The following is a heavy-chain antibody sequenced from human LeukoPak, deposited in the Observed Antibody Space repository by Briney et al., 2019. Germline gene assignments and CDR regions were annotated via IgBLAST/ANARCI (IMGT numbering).Heavy chain of an antibody. D-gene: IGHD2-2*01. V-gene: IGHV4-34*01. J-gene: IGHJ4*02. CDR3: AGMGGEVPAATNFDY. Sequence: PSETLSLTCAVHGGSLSGYYWGWIRQPPGKALEWIGEINHGGGTNYNPSLKSRVTISVDTSKNQFSLKLSSVTAADTAVYYCAGMGGEVPAATNFDYWGQGTLVTVSS. CDR1: GGSLSGYY. CDR2: INHGGGT.